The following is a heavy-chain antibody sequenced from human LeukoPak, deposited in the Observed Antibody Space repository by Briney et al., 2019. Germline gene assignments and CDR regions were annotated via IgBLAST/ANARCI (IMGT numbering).Heavy chain of an antibody. V-gene: IGHV1-2*02. J-gene: IGHJ4*02. CDR2: INPNSGGT. Sequence: ASVKVPCKASGYTFTGYYMHWVRQAPGQGLEWMGWINPNSGGTNYAQKFQGRVTMTRDTSISTAYMELSRLRSDDTAVYYCARGRVITFGGVDFDYWGQGTLVTVSS. CDR3: ARGRVITFGGVDFDY. D-gene: IGHD3-16*01. CDR1: GYTFTGYY.